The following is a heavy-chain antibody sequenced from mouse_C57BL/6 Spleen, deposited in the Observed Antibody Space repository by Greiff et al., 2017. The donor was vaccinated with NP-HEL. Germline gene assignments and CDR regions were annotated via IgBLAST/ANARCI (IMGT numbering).Heavy chain of an antibody. CDR3: ARPDAMDY. Sequence: EVQLQQSGPELVKPGASVKISCKASGYTFTDYYMNWVKQSHGKSLEWIGDINPNNGGTSYNQKFKGKATLTVDKSSSTAYMELRSLTSEDSAVYYCARPDAMDYWGQGTSVTVSS. V-gene: IGHV1-26*01. J-gene: IGHJ4*01. CDR2: INPNNGGT. CDR1: GYTFTDYY.